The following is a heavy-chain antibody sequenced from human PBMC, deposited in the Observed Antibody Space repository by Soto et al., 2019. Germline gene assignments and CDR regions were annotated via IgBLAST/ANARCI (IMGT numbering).Heavy chain of an antibody. V-gene: IGHV3-30*14. J-gene: IGHJ4*02. CDR3: ARDSVGFLLEWLKRVEY. D-gene: IGHD3-3*01. CDR2: ILYDGGMK. Sequence: QVQLVESGGGVVQPGRSLRLSCAASGFTFSDYTMHWVRQAPGKGLEWVAVILYDGGMKYYTDSVKGRFTISRDNSKNTLYLQMTSLRAEDTAVYYCARDSVGFLLEWLKRVEYWGQGTLVTVSS. CDR1: GFTFSDYT.